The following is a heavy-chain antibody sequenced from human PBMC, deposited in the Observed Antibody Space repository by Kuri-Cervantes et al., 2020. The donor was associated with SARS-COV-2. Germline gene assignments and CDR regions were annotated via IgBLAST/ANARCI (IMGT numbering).Heavy chain of an antibody. CDR3: VRGPTVGAALPCSMDF. J-gene: IGHJ6*02. D-gene: IGHD1-26*01. Sequence: GGSLRLSCTVSGGSISSRSYYWGWIRQPPGKGLEWVSGINWNGGSTGYADSVKVRFTISSDNAKLTLYLQMSSLRAEYTAGYYCVRGPTVGAALPCSMDFWGQGTTVTVSS. CDR1: GGSISSRSYY. V-gene: IGHV3-20*04. CDR2: INWNGGST.